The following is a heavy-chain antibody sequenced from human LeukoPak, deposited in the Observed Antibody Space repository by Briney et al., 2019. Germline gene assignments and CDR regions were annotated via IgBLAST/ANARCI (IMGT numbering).Heavy chain of an antibody. CDR1: GGSISSYY. Sequence: SETLSLTCTVSGGSISSYYWSWIRQPPGKGLEWIGYIYYSGSTNYNPSLKSRVTISVDTSKNQFSLKLSSVTAADTAVYYCARVALSENYDFWSGYLPPPKFDYWGQGTLVTVSS. D-gene: IGHD3-3*01. J-gene: IGHJ4*02. V-gene: IGHV4-59*01. CDR2: IYYSGST. CDR3: ARVALSENYDFWSGYLPPPKFDY.